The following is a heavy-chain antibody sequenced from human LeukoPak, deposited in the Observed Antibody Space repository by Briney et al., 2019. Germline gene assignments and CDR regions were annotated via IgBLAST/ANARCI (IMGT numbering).Heavy chain of an antibody. V-gene: IGHV3-21*01. D-gene: IGHD3-10*01. CDR3: ASFPPYMVRTDAFDI. CDR2: ISRNSAYI. CDR1: GFTFSSYS. J-gene: IGHJ3*02. Sequence: GGSVTLSCAASGFTFSSYSMNWVRQAPGKGLEWVGSISRNSAYIYYADSVKGRFTISRDNAKNSLYLQMNSLRAEDTAVYYCASFPPYMVRTDAFDIWGQGTMVTVSS.